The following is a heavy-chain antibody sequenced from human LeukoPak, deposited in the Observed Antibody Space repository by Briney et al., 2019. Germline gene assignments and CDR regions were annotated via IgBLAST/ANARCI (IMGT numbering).Heavy chain of an antibody. CDR1: GFIFSNYG. V-gene: IGHV3-33*01. Sequence: GGSLRLSCAASGFIFSNYGMNWVRQAPGEGLEWVAVIWYDGSKKYYADSVKGRFTISRDSSKNTLYLQMNSLRAEDTAVYYCARVGGRSGYEIDYWGQGTLVTVSS. D-gene: IGHD5-12*01. CDR2: IWYDGSKK. J-gene: IGHJ4*02. CDR3: ARVGGRSGYEIDY.